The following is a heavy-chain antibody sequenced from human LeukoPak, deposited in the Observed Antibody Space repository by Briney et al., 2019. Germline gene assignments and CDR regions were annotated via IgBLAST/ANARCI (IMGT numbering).Heavy chain of an antibody. D-gene: IGHD6-19*01. V-gene: IGHV4-4*07. CDR3: ARENISGGWGGWFDP. J-gene: IGHJ5*02. CDR1: GGSISSYY. CDR2: IYISGST. Sequence: SETLSLTCTVSGGSISSYYWSWIRQPAGKGLEGIGRIYISGSTNYNPSLTSRVTMSVDTSKNQFSLKLSSVTAADMAVYYCARENISGGWGGWFDPWGQGTLVTVSS.